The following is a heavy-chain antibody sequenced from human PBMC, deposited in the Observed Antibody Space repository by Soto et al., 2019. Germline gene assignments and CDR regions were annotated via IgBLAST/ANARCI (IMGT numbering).Heavy chain of an antibody. Sequence: EVPLEESGGGLVQPGGSLRLSCAASGFSLSPYWMHWVRQVPGRGLEWVARLSSDGFGAAYADSVKGRFFISRDIARNTLSLQMNSLRADDTAVYYCARDLGGPDYWGRGTSVTVSS. J-gene: IGHJ4*02. CDR3: ARDLGGPDY. CDR2: LSSDGFGA. CDR1: GFSLSPYW. V-gene: IGHV3-74*03. D-gene: IGHD3-16*01.